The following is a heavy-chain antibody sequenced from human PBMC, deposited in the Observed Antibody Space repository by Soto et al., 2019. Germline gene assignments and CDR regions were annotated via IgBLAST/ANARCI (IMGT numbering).Heavy chain of an antibody. D-gene: IGHD5-12*01. J-gene: IGHJ4*02. V-gene: IGHV1-18*01. Sequence: QVQLVQSGAEVKKPGASVKVSCKASGYTFTSYGISWVRQAPGQGLEWMGWISAYNGNTNYAQKLQGRVTMTTDTSTSTADMEMRSLRSDDTAVYYGARDEWLHNSKVLLYWGQGTLVTVSS. CDR2: ISAYNGNT. CDR1: GYTFTSYG. CDR3: ARDEWLHNSKVLLY.